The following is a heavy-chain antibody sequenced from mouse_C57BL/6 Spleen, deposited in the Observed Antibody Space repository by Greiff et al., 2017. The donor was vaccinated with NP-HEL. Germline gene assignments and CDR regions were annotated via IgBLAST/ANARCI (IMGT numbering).Heavy chain of an antibody. CDR3: AREGYDGRDWYFDV. CDR2: IYPGSGNT. V-gene: IGHV1-76*01. J-gene: IGHJ1*03. Sequence: VQLQQSGAELVRPGASVKLSCKASGYTFTDYYINWVKQRPGQGLEWIARIYPGSGNTYYNEKFKGKATLTAEKSSSTAYMQLSILTSEDSSVYFCAREGYDGRDWYFDVWGTGTTVTVSS. CDR1: GYTFTDYY. D-gene: IGHD1-1*01.